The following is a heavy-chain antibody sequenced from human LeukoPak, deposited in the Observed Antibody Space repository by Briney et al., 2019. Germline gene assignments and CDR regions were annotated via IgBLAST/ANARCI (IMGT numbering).Heavy chain of an antibody. CDR3: AKLYYDSSGYQENWFDP. CDR1: GYTFTGYY. CDR2: INPNSGGT. V-gene: IGHV1-2*02. Sequence: ASVKVSCKASGYTFTGYYMHWVRQAPGQGLEWMGWINPNSGGTNYAQKFQGRVTMTRDTSISTAYMELSRLRSDDTAVYYCAKLYYDSSGYQENWFDPWGQGTLVTVSS. D-gene: IGHD3-22*01. J-gene: IGHJ5*02.